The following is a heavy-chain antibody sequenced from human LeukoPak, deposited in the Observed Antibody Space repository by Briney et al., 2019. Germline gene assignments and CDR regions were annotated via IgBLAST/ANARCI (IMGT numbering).Heavy chain of an antibody. CDR1: GGSISSADFY. CDR2: IYYSGSA. CDR3: ARGSDFFDY. Sequence: SQTLSLTCAVSGGSISSADFYWSWIRQHPGKGLEWIGFIYYSGSAYYNPSLKSRVSISIDTSKNQFSLTLNSVTAADTAIYYCARGSDFFDYWGQGTLVTVSS. J-gene: IGHJ4*02. V-gene: IGHV4-31*11.